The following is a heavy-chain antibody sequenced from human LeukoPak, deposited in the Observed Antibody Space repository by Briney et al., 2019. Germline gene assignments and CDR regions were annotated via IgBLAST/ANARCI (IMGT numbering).Heavy chain of an antibody. Sequence: VSVKVSCKASGYTFTGYYIHWVRQAPGQGLEWMGWINPNSGDTNYAQKFQGRVTMTGDTSITTAFMELSRLRSDDTAVYYCARHVGQAAWFDPWGQGTLVTVS. CDR2: INPNSGDT. CDR3: ARHVGQAAWFDP. V-gene: IGHV1-2*02. J-gene: IGHJ5*02. CDR1: GYTFTGYY.